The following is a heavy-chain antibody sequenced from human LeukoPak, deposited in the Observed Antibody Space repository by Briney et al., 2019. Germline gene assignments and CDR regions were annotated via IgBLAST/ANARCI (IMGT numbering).Heavy chain of an antibody. CDR1: GGSVSSGSYY. J-gene: IGHJ5*02. CDR3: ARDRYLYCSGTSCYEVGGWFDP. Sequence: PSETLSLTCTVSGGSVSSGSYYWSWIRQPPGKGLEWIGYIYYSGSTNYNPSLKSRVTISVDTSKNQFSLKLSSVTAADTAVYYCARDRYLYCSGTSCYEVGGWFDPWGQGTLVTVSS. V-gene: IGHV4-61*01. D-gene: IGHD2-2*01. CDR2: IYYSGST.